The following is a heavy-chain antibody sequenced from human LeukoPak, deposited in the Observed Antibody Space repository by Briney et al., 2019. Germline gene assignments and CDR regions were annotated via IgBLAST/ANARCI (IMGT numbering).Heavy chain of an antibody. Sequence: PGGSLRLSCAGSGFTFRIYAMSWVRQAPGKGLEWVSAISGSGGSTYYADSVKGRFTISRDNSKNTLYLQMNSLRVEDTAVYYCAKDRVAVAVAAFDIWGQGTMVTVSS. CDR3: AKDRVAVAVAAFDI. D-gene: IGHD6-19*01. CDR2: ISGSGGST. V-gene: IGHV3-23*01. CDR1: GFTFRIYA. J-gene: IGHJ3*02.